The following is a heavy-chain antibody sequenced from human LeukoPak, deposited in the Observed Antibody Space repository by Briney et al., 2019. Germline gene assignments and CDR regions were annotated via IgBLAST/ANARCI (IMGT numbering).Heavy chain of an antibody. CDR3: AKGMDSRRELAPFDY. Sequence: SGRSLRLSCAASGFTFSSYGMHWVRQAPGKGLEWVAVISYDGTNKHYADSVRGRFTISRDNSKNTLYLQMNSLRAEDTAVYYCAKGMDSRRELAPFDYWGQGTLVTVSS. CDR2: ISYDGTNK. CDR1: GFTFSSYG. J-gene: IGHJ4*02. V-gene: IGHV3-30*18. D-gene: IGHD1-26*01.